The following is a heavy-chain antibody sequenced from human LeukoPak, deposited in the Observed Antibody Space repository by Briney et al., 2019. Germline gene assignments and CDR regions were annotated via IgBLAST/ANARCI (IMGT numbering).Heavy chain of an antibody. D-gene: IGHD4-23*01. CDR2: ISHRATT. CDR1: GGSISSGGYS. CDR3: AREQGGKTTFDY. V-gene: IGHV4-30-2*01. Sequence: PSETLSLTCAVSGGSISSGGYSWSWSRQPRGKGREWIGYISHRATTYYNPSLKSRVTISVYSSKNQFSLHLSSLTAADTAVYYCAREQGGKTTFDYWGQATLVTVSS. J-gene: IGHJ4*02.